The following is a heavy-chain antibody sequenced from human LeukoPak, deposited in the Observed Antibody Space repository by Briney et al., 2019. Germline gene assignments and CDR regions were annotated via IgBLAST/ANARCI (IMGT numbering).Heavy chain of an antibody. Sequence: PGGSLRLSCTASGFTFGDYAISWVRQAPGKGLEWVGFIRSKAYGGTTEYAASVKGRFTISRDDSKSIAYLQMNSLKTEDTAVYYCTRGGRITIFGVVMEGDYWGQGTLVTVSS. CDR3: TRGGRITIFGVVMEGDY. J-gene: IGHJ4*02. V-gene: IGHV3-49*04. CDR2: IRSKAYGGTT. D-gene: IGHD3-3*01. CDR1: GFTFGDYA.